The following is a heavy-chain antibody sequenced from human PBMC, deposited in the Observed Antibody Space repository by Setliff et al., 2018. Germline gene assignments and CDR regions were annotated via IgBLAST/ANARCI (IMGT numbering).Heavy chain of an antibody. CDR2: IYDSGSS. CDR1: GGSVSNSGFF. J-gene: IGHJ5*02. V-gene: IGHV4-39*01. D-gene: IGHD2-15*01. CDR3: GRGFSRIEGWGNWFDP. Sequence: SETLSLTCTVSGGSVSNSGFFWGWLRQAPGKGLEWIGNIYDSGSSDYNASLKSRLIITRDTSKNQFSLKLTSVTAADTAVYYCGRGFSRIEGWGNWFDPWGQGILVTVSS.